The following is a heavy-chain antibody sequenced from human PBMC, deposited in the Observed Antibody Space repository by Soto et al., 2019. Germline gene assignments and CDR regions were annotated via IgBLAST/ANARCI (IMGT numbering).Heavy chain of an antibody. CDR1: GYTFTNYG. Sequence: ASVKVSCKASGYTFTNYGFSWVRQAPGQGLEWVGWIRVNNGDTHYAQKLQGRVTMTTDTSTSTAFMELRSLRADDTAVYFCARDQDFRSDSTYYDRLDSWGQGTLVAVSS. D-gene: IGHD3-16*01. V-gene: IGHV1-18*01. CDR2: IRVNNGDT. CDR3: ARDQDFRSDSTYYDRLDS. J-gene: IGHJ5*01.